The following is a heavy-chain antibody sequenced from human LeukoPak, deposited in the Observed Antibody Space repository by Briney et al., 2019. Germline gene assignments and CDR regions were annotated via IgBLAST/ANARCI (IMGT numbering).Heavy chain of an antibody. J-gene: IGHJ4*02. CDR1: GYTFTSYD. V-gene: IGHV1-8*01. CDR3: ARDDDSSGYLSYDY. Sequence: ASVKVSCKASGYTFTSYDINWVRQATGQGLEWMGWMNPNSGNTGYAQKFQGRVTMTRNTSISTAYMELSSLRSEDTAVYYCARDDDSSGYLSYDYWGQGTLVTVSS. D-gene: IGHD3-22*01. CDR2: MNPNSGNT.